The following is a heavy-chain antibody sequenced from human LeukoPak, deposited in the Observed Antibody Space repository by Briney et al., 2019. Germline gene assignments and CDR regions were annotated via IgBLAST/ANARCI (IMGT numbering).Heavy chain of an antibody. V-gene: IGHV3-9*01. D-gene: IGHD6-19*01. CDR3: AQARYSSGWYYFDY. Sequence: PGGSLRLSCAASGFTFDDYAMHWVRQAPGKGLEWVSGISWNSGSIGYADSVKGRFTISRDNAKNSLYLQMNSLRAEDTALYYCAQARYSSGWYYFDYWGQGTLVTVSS. CDR1: GFTFDDYA. J-gene: IGHJ4*02. CDR2: ISWNSGSI.